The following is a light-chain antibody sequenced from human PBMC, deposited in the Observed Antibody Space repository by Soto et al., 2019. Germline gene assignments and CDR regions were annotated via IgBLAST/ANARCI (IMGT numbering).Light chain of an antibody. Sequence: HSVLTQPPSASGSPGQSVTISCTGTSSDVGGYNYVSWYQQYPGKAPKIMIYEVSERPSGVPVRFSGSKSGNTASLTVSGLQAEDEADYYCSSYAGTNNLVFGGGTKVTVL. J-gene: IGLJ3*02. V-gene: IGLV2-8*01. CDR2: EVS. CDR1: SSDVGGYNY. CDR3: SSYAGTNNLV.